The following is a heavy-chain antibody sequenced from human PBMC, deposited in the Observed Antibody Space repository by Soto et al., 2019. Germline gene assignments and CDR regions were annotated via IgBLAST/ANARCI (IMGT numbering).Heavy chain of an antibody. D-gene: IGHD2-15*01. CDR3: ARGTPSPLIVRSSRGPWFDP. J-gene: IGHJ5*02. V-gene: IGHV4-59*08. CDR1: GGSISSYY. Sequence: TLSLTCTVSGGSISSYYWSWIRQPPGKGLDWIGYMYYGGRTNYNPSLKSRVTISVDTSKMQVSLKLSSVTAADTAVYFCARGTPSPLIVRSSRGPWFDPWGQGTLVTVSS. CDR2: MYYGGRT.